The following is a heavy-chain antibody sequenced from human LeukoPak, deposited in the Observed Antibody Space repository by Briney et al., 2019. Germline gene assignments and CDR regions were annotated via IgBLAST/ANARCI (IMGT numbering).Heavy chain of an antibody. J-gene: IGHJ4*02. Sequence: SETLSLTCTVSGGSISSYYWSWIRQPPGKGLEWIGSIYHSGSTYYNPSLKSRVTISVDTSKNQFSLKLSSVTAADTAVYYCARLVYGDYVFGDYWGQGTLVTVSS. CDR2: IYHSGST. CDR3: ARLVYGDYVFGDY. D-gene: IGHD4-17*01. V-gene: IGHV4-59*04. CDR1: GGSISSYY.